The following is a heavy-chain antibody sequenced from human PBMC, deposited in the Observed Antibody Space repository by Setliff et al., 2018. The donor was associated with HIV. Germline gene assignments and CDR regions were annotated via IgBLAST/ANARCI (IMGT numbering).Heavy chain of an antibody. CDR3: ARGVRGVVNGMDV. J-gene: IGHJ6*02. CDR1: GFTFNNYW. V-gene: IGHV3-74*01. Sequence: GGSLRLSCAASGFTFNNYWMNWVRQVPGKGLVWVARISPDGRSTTHADAVKGRFTISRDNAKNTLYLQMNGLRAEDTAVYYCARGVRGVVNGMDVWGQGTTVTVSS. D-gene: IGHD3-10*01. CDR2: ISPDGRST.